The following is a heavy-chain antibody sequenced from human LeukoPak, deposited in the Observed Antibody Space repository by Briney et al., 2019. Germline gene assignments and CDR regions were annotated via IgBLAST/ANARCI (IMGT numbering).Heavy chain of an antibody. D-gene: IGHD3-10*01. CDR2: ISTDGSKK. CDR1: GFTFSSYP. CDR3: ARGGIAFGSGSYLDY. Sequence: PGGSLRLSCAASGFTFSSYPMHWVRQAPGKGLEWVAVISTDGSKKNYADSAAGRFTISRDNPKDTLYLEMNSLRAEDTAIYYCARGGIAFGSGSYLDYWGQGTLVTVS. V-gene: IGHV3-30*01. J-gene: IGHJ4*02.